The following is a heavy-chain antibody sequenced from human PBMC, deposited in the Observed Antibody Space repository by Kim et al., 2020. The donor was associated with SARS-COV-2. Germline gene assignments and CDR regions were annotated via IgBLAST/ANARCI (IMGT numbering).Heavy chain of an antibody. CDR3: ARLYDILTGYSKSYYYYGMDV. Sequence: GESLKISCKGSGYSFTSYWIGWVRQMPGKGLEWMGIIYPGDSDTRYSPSFQGQVTISADKSISTAYLQWSSLKASDTAMYYCARLYDILTGYSKSYYYYGMDVWGQGTTVTVSS. J-gene: IGHJ6*02. CDR1: GYSFTSYW. D-gene: IGHD3-9*01. CDR2: IYPGDSDT. V-gene: IGHV5-51*01.